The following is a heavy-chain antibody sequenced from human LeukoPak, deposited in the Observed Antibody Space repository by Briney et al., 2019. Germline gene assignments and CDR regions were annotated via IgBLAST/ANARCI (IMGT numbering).Heavy chain of an antibody. V-gene: IGHV3-20*04. D-gene: IGHD3-3*01. CDR2: INWNGGST. J-gene: IGHJ6*03. Sequence: GGSLRLSCAASGFTFDDYGMSWVRQAPGKGLEWVSGINWNGGSTGYADSVKGRFTISRDNAKNSLYLQMNSLRAEDTALYYCARGRGVLEWSGPYYMDVWGKGTTVTVSS. CDR1: GFTFDDYG. CDR3: ARGRGVLEWSGPYYMDV.